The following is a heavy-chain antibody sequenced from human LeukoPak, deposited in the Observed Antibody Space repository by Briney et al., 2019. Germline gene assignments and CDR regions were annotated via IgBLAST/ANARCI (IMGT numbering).Heavy chain of an antibody. CDR3: AREHTPYGSGCTAAY. J-gene: IGHJ4*02. V-gene: IGHV3-48*01. CDR2: ISSSSSTM. Sequence: GGSLRLSCAASGFTFSSYSMNWVRQAPGKGLEWVSYISSSSSTMYYADSGKGRFTISRDNAKNPLYLQMNSLRAEDTAVYYCAREHTPYGSGCTAAYWGQGTLVTVSS. D-gene: IGHD6-19*01. CDR1: GFTFSSYS.